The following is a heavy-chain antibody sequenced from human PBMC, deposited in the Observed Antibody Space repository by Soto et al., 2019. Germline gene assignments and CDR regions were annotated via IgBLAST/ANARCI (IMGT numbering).Heavy chain of an antibody. CDR3: ARVGYCISTSCFTPPTGTTGYYYYGMDV. Sequence: SVKVSCKDSVGTFGSYAIRWVRQATGQRLEWMGWIIPMFGTANYAQKFQCRVTITADESTSTAYMELSSLRSEDTAVYYCARVGYCISTSCFTPPTGTTGYYYYGMDVWGQGTTVTVSS. D-gene: IGHD2-2*01. J-gene: IGHJ6*02. V-gene: IGHV1-69*13. CDR1: VGTFGSYA. CDR2: IIPMFGTA.